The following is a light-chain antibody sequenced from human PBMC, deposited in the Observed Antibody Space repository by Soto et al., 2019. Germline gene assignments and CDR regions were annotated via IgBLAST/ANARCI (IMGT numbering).Light chain of an antibody. J-gene: IGKJ1*01. CDR1: QSLVYSDGNTY. V-gene: IGKV2-30*01. CDR3: MQGTHWPPT. CDR2: KVS. Sequence: DVVMTQSPLSLPVTLGQPASISCRSSQSLVYSDGNTYLNWFQQRAGQSPRRLIYKVSDRDSGVPERFSGSGSGTDVTLKISRVEAEDVGVYYCMQGTHWPPTFGQGTKVEIK.